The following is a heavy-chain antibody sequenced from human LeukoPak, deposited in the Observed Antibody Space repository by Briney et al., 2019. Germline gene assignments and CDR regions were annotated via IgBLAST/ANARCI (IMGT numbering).Heavy chain of an antibody. J-gene: IGHJ3*02. CDR2: TRNKANSYTT. Sequence: PGGSLRLSCAASGFTFSDHYMDWVRQAPGEGREWVGRTRNKANSYTTEYSASVKGRFTISRDDSKNSLYLQMNSLKTEDTAVYYCARWELSHDAFDIWGQGTMVTVSS. CDR3: ARWELSHDAFDI. D-gene: IGHD1-26*01. CDR1: GFTFSDHY. V-gene: IGHV3-72*01.